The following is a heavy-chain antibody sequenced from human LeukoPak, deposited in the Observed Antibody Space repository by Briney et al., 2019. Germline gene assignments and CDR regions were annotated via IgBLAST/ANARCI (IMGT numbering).Heavy chain of an antibody. CDR2: INPNSGGT. J-gene: IGHJ4*02. CDR3: ARDSLWFGELSDTFDY. Sequence: GASVKVSCKASGYTFTGYYMHWVRQAPGQGLEWMGWINPNSGGTNYAQKFRGRVTMTRDTSISTAYMELSRLRSDDTAVYYCARDSLWFGELSDTFDYWGQGTLVTVSS. V-gene: IGHV1-2*02. D-gene: IGHD3-10*01. CDR1: GYTFTGYY.